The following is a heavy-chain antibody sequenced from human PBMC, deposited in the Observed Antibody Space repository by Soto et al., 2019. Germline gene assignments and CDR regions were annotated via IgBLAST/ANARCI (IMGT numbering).Heavy chain of an antibody. Sequence: GSLRLSCAASGFTFSSYAMHWVRQAPGKGLEWVAVISYDGSNKYYADSVKGRFTISRDNSKNTLYLQMNSLRAEDTAVYHCARVFGYGYYFDYWGQGTLVTVSS. CDR1: GFTFSSYA. V-gene: IGHV3-30-3*01. J-gene: IGHJ4*02. CDR2: ISYDGSNK. CDR3: ARVFGYGYYFDY. D-gene: IGHD5-18*01.